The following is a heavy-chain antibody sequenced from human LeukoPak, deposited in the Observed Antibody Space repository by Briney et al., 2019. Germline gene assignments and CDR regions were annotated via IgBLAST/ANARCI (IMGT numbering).Heavy chain of an antibody. V-gene: IGHV4-59*01. D-gene: IGHD1-1*01. CDR2: ISQTGST. CDR1: GGSISYYY. CDR3: ANGNDQRKTGY. Sequence: PSETLSLTCTVPGGSISYYYWSWIRQPPTKGLEWIGYISQTGSTNYNPSLKSRVTMSLDRSKNQISLRLTSVTAADTAVYYCANGNDQRKTGYWGQGTLVTVSS. J-gene: IGHJ4*02.